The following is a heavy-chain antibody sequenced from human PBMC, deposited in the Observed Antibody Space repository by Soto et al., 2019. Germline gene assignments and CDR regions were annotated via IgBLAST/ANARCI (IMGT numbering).Heavy chain of an antibody. J-gene: IGHJ4*02. Sequence: GESLKISCKGSGYSFTSYWISWVRQMPGKGLEWMGRIDPSDSYTNYSPSFQGHVTISADKSISTAYLQWSSLKASDTAMYYCARHGVVVVAATSKLDYWGQGTLVTVS. CDR3: ARHGVVVVAATSKLDY. V-gene: IGHV5-10-1*01. CDR1: GYSFTSYW. D-gene: IGHD2-15*01. CDR2: IDPSDSYT.